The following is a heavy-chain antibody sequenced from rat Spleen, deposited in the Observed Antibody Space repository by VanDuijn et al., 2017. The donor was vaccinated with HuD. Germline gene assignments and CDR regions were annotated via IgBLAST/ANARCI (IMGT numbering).Heavy chain of an antibody. V-gene: IGHV5-36*01. D-gene: IGHD5-1*01. CDR1: GSTFDDYG. CDR3: VKVLGNWFAY. J-gene: IGHJ3*01. CDR2: INWGGRNT. Sequence: EVKLVESGGGLVQPGRSLKLSCAASGSTFDDYGMAWVRQAPKNGLEWVASINWGGRNTYYPDNVKGRFTISRDNAKNALYLQMNNLRSEDTAIYYCVKVLGNWFAYWGQGTLVTVSS.